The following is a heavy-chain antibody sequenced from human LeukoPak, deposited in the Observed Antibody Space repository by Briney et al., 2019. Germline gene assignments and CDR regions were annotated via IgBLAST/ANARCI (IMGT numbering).Heavy chain of an antibody. CDR2: IYYSGST. CDR1: GGSISSYY. J-gene: IGHJ4*02. Sequence: SETLSLTCTVSGGSISSYYWSWIRQPPGKGLEWIGYIYYSGSTNYNSSLKSRVTISVDTSKNQFSLKLSSVTAADTAVYYCARSYYYDSSGSYYFDYWGQGTLVTVSS. CDR3: ARSYYYDSSGSYYFDY. V-gene: IGHV4-59*08. D-gene: IGHD3-22*01.